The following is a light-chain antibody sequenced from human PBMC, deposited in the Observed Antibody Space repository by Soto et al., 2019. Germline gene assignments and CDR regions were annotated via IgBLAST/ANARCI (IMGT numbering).Light chain of an antibody. CDR1: QGVGSNY. J-gene: IGKJ5*01. CDR3: QQYGYSPIT. V-gene: IGKV3-20*01. Sequence: EFVLTQSPGTLSSSPGERATLSCRASQGVGSNYLAWYQQKPGQAPRLLIYGASSRATGIADRFSGSGSGTDFTLTISRLEPEDFALYYCQQYGYSPITFGQGTRLEIK. CDR2: GAS.